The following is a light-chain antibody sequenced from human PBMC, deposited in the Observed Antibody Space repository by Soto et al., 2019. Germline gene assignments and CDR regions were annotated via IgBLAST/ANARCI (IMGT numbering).Light chain of an antibody. J-gene: IGKJ4*01. V-gene: IGKV1-9*01. CDR2: AAS. CDR1: QSISSH. Sequence: DIQLIQSPSFLSASVGDRVTITCRASQSISSHVAWYRQKSGKAPMLLIYAASTLQSGVPSRFSGSGSGTEFTLTISSLHPEDFATYYCQHLDSFPLAFGGGTTVEI. CDR3: QHLDSFPLA.